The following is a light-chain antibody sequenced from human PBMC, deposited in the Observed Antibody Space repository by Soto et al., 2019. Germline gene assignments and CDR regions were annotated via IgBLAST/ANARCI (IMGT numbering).Light chain of an antibody. CDR1: SSDVGSYNL. J-gene: IGLJ1*01. CDR3: CSYAGSSTFFYV. CDR2: EVS. Sequence: SVLTQPSSVSGSPGQWITISCTGTSSDVGSYNLVSWYQQHPGKAPKLMIYEVSKRPSGVSNRFSGSKSGNTASLTISGLQAEDEADYYCCSYAGSSTFFYVFGTGTKVTVL. V-gene: IGLV2-23*02.